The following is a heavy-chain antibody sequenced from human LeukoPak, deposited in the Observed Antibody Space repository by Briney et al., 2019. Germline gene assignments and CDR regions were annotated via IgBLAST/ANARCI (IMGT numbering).Heavy chain of an antibody. CDR1: GFIFGDY. J-gene: IGHJ4*02. Sequence: GGSLRPSCTTSGFIFGDYMNWVRQAPGKGLEWVGYTRAKIHDGTTDFAASVKGRFTISRDDSKSIAYLQMTSLKSEDTAVYYCSRGQKDPYGPEFDYWGQGTLVTVSS. CDR3: SRGQKDPYGPEFDY. V-gene: IGHV3-49*04. CDR2: TRAKIHDGTT. D-gene: IGHD3-10*01.